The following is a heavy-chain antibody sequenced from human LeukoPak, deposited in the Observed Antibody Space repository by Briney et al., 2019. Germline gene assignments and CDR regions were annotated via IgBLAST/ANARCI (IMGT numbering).Heavy chain of an antibody. Sequence: GGSLRLSCAASGFTFSIYWMHWVRQAPGNGLVWVSRVNSDGSTTTYADSVKGRFTISRDNAKNSLYLQMNSLRAEDTAVYYCASGYSSGSYHFDYWGQGTLVTVSS. CDR3: ASGYSSGSYHFDY. CDR1: GFTFSIYW. J-gene: IGHJ4*02. CDR2: VNSDGSTT. D-gene: IGHD6-19*01. V-gene: IGHV3-74*01.